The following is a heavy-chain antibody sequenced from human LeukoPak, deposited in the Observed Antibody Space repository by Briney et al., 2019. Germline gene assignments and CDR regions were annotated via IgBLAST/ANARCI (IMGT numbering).Heavy chain of an antibody. Sequence: PSETLSLTCNVSGGSISSSNWWSWVRQPPGKGLEWIGEIYHSGSTNYNPSLKSRVTISVDKSKNQFSLKLSSVTAADTAVYYCAREEAARPFYYYYFMDVWGKGTTVTVSS. CDR1: GGSISSSNW. CDR2: IYHSGST. CDR3: AREEAARPFYYYYFMDV. J-gene: IGHJ6*03. D-gene: IGHD6-6*01. V-gene: IGHV4-4*02.